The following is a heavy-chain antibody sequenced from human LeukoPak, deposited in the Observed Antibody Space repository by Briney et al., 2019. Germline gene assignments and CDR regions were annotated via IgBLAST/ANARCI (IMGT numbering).Heavy chain of an antibody. V-gene: IGHV3-23*01. J-gene: IGHJ6*03. D-gene: IGHD1-26*01. CDR1: GFTFSSYA. Sequence: TGGSLRLSCAASGFTFSSYAMSWVRQAPGKGLEWVSAISGSGGSTYYADSVKGRFTISRDNAKNSLYLQMNSLRAEDTAVYYCARLRGSYGYYYYYYYMDVWGKGTTVTVSS. CDR2: ISGSGGST. CDR3: ARLRGSYGYYYYYYYMDV.